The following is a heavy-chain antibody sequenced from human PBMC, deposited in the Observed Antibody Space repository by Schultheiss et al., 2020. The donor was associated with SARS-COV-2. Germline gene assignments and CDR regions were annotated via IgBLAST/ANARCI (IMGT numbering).Heavy chain of an antibody. D-gene: IGHD3-10*01. CDR1: SGSLIPYY. CDR2: ISYTGSP. J-gene: IGHJ4*02. Sequence: SETLSLTCTVSSGSLIPYYWTWIRQPPGKGLEWIGYISYTGSPSYNPSLKSRVTFSLDTSKNQFSLKLGSVTAADTAVYFCARATRVEQLFSVRGGHLDYWGRGTQVTVSS. V-gene: IGHV4-59*01. CDR3: ARATRVEQLFSVRGGHLDY.